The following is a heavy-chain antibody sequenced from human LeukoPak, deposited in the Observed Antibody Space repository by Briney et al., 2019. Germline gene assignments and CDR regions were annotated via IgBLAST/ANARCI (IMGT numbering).Heavy chain of an antibody. CDR1: GFTFSSYS. Sequence: GESLTLTCTASGFTFSSYSMNWVRQAPGKGLEWVSSISSSSSSIYYADSVKGRFTISKNNAKNSLYLQMYSLRAEDTAVYYCARESDYGDYNDYWGQGTLVTVSS. CDR3: ARESDYGDYNDY. J-gene: IGHJ4*01. V-gene: IGHV3-21*01. CDR2: ISSSSSSI. D-gene: IGHD4-17*01.